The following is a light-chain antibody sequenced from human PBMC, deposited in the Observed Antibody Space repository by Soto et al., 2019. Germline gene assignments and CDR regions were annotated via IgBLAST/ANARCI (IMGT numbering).Light chain of an antibody. CDR2: GAS. CDR1: QSLSNTY. CDR3: HQDFDLPLT. V-gene: IGKV3D-7*01. Sequence: EIVMTQSPVTLSLSPGDRATLSCRASQSLSNTYISWYQQKPGQAPRLLIYGASTRATGIPARFSGSGPGTDFTLTISSLQPEDFALYYCHQDFDLPLTFGGGTKVEIK. J-gene: IGKJ4*01.